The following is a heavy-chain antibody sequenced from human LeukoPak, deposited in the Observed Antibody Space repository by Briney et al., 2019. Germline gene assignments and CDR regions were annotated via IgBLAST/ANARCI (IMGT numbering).Heavy chain of an antibody. J-gene: IGHJ6*02. CDR1: GGSISSSSYY. CDR2: IYYSGST. Sequence: SETLSLTCTVSGGSISSSSYYWGWIRQPPGKGLEWIGSIYYSGSTYYNPSLKSRVTISVDTSKNQFSLKLSSVTAADTAVYYCARGPPFGKQQLIFYYYGMDVWGQGTTVTVSS. D-gene: IGHD6-13*01. CDR3: ARGPPFGKQQLIFYYYGMDV. V-gene: IGHV4-39*07.